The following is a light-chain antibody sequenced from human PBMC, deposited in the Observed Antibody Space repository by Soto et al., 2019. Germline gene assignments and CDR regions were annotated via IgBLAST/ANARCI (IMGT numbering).Light chain of an antibody. CDR1: SSDIGGYNC. J-gene: IGLJ2*01. V-gene: IGLV2-14*03. CDR3: SSCTSSSTPVV. Sequence: QSALTQPASVSGSPGQSIAISCTGTSSDIGGYNCVSWYQQHPGKAPKLMIYDVASRPSGISNRFSGSKSGNTASLTISGLQAEDEADYYCSSCTSSSTPVVFGGGTKLTV. CDR2: DVA.